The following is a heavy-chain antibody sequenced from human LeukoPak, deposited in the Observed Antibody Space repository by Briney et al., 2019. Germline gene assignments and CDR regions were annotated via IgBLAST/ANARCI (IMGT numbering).Heavy chain of an antibody. Sequence: PSETLSLTCTVSGGSINSYYWSWIRQPAGKGLEWIGRIYTSGSTNYNPSLKSRVTMSVDTSKNQFSLKLSSVTAADTAVYYCAREAAAGTKDAFDIWGQGTMVTVSS. D-gene: IGHD6-13*01. CDR1: GGSINSYY. J-gene: IGHJ3*02. V-gene: IGHV4-4*07. CDR3: AREAAAGTKDAFDI. CDR2: IYTSGST.